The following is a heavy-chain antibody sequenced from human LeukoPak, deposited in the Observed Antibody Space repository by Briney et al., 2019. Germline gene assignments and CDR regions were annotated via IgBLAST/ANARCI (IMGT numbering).Heavy chain of an antibody. CDR2: INPSDGSS. Sequence: AAGKVSCKTSGYTFTNYYMHWVRQAPGQGLAWMGIINPSDGSSTYAQKFQGRVTMTRDTSTSTVYMELNSLRSEDTAVYYCARGQSSATYYFEYWGQGTLVTVSS. CDR3: ARGQSSATYYFEY. V-gene: IGHV1-46*01. CDR1: GYTFTNYY. D-gene: IGHD2/OR15-2a*01. J-gene: IGHJ4*02.